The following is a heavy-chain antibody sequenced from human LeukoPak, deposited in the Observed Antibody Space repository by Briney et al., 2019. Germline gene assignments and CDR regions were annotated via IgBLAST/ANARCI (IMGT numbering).Heavy chain of an antibody. CDR3: ARVPLPYYYMDV. J-gene: IGHJ6*03. CDR1: GGTFSSYA. V-gene: IGHV1-69*05. Sequence: SVKVSCKASGGTFSSYAISWVRQAPGQGLEWMGRIIPIFGTANYAQKLQGRVTMTTDTSTSTAYMELRSLRSDDTAVYYCARVPLPYYYMDVWGKGTTVTVSS. CDR2: IIPIFGTA.